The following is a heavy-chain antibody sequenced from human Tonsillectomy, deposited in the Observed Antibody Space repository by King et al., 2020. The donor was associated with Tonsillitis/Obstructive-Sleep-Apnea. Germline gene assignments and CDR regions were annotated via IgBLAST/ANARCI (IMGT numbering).Heavy chain of an antibody. V-gene: IGHV3-23*04. CDR3: AKLSTPQGGYEYYFDS. CDR2: ISGSGGST. Sequence: VQLVESGGGLVQPGGSLRLSCAASGFTFSSYAMSWVRQAPGKGLEWVSAISGSGGSTYYADSVKGRFTISRDNSKNTLYLQMNSLRAEDTAVYYCAKLSTPQGGYEYYFDSWGQGTLVTVSS. CDR1: GFTFSSYA. J-gene: IGHJ4*02. D-gene: IGHD5-12*01.